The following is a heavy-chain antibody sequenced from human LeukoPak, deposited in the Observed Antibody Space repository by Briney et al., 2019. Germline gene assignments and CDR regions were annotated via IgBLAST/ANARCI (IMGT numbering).Heavy chain of an antibody. D-gene: IGHD2-2*01. CDR2: INNKTDGGTP. J-gene: IGHJ4*02. Sequence: PGVSVRLLCAVSGFTFHNACMIWVPRARGKALVWVSRINNKTDGGTPDYAAHVKGRLTISRDDSKNTLYLQMNSLKTEDTAVYYCARDPARWCSSTSCYGGAFDYWGQGTLVTVSS. V-gene: IGHV3-15*01. CDR1: GFTFHNAC. CDR3: ARDPARWCSSTSCYGGAFDY.